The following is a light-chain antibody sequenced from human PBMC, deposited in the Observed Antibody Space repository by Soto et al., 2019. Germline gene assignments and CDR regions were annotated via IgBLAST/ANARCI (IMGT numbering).Light chain of an antibody. CDR3: QQDNSYRT. CDR2: EAS. Sequence: IQMPQSPSSLSASVGDSVTITCRASQDINDLLACFQRKPGKAPKSLIYEASTLHTGVPSKFSGRGCGKVFFLTISRLQQEDFATYCWQQDNSYRTFGQGTKVDIK. V-gene: IGKV1-16*02. CDR1: QDINDL. J-gene: IGKJ1*01.